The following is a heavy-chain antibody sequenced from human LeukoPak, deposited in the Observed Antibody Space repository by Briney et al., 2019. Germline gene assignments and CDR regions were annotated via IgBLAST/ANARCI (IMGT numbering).Heavy chain of an antibody. J-gene: IGHJ4*02. CDR2: IYYSGST. D-gene: IGHD1-26*01. CDR3: ARARRGGSYSTDY. Sequence: SETLPLTCTVSGGSISSYYWSWIRQPPGKGLEWIGYIYYSGSTNYNPSLKSRVTISVDTSKNQFSLKLSSVTAADTAVYYCARARRGGSYSTDYWGQGTLVTVSS. V-gene: IGHV4-59*01. CDR1: GGSISSYY.